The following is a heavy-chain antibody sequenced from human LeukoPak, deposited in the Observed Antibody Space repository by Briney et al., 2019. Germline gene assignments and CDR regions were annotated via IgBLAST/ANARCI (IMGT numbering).Heavy chain of an antibody. CDR1: GYTFTGYY. V-gene: IGHV1-2*02. Sequence: ASVKVSCKASGYTFTGYYMHWVRQAPGQGLEWMGWINPNSGGTNYAQKFQGRVTMTRDTSISTAYMELSRLRSDDTAVYYCARVVGYNWNDVAFDIWGQGTMVTVSS. D-gene: IGHD1-20*01. CDR3: ARVVGYNWNDVAFDI. J-gene: IGHJ3*02. CDR2: INPNSGGT.